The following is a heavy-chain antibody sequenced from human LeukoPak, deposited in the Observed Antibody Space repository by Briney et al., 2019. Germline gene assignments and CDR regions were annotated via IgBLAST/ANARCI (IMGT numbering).Heavy chain of an antibody. Sequence: GGSLRLSCATSGFTFNNYDMNWVRQAPGKALEWVSTISGSGGGSGGRTSYADSVKGRFTISRDKSKNTLYLQMNSLRAEDSAVYYCAKDMATKYTLDHWGQGALVTVSS. CDR2: ISGSGGGSGGRT. CDR3: AKDMATKYTLDH. J-gene: IGHJ4*02. V-gene: IGHV3-23*01. D-gene: IGHD6-6*01. CDR1: GFTFNNYD.